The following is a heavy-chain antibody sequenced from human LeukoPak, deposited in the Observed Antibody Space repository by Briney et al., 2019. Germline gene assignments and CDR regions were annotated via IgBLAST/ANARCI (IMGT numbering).Heavy chain of an antibody. Sequence: GESLKISCKGSGYSFTSNWIGWVRQMPGKGLDWMAIIYPGDSHTIYSPSFQGQVTISADKSISTAYLQWSSLKASDTAMYYCATYLRGTYRINCWGRGTLHTVSS. CDR2: IYPGDSHT. CDR1: GYSFTSNW. V-gene: IGHV5-51*01. D-gene: IGHD1-26*01. CDR3: ATYLRGTYRINC. J-gene: IGHJ4*02.